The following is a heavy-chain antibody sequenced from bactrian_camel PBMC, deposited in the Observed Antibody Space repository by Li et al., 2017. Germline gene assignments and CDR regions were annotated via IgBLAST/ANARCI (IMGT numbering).Heavy chain of an antibody. CDR3: AADSSSVPWYSRWTSPPPVGWFGL. Sequence: DVQLVESGGDSVQAGGSLRLSCVASGYTYTEYCMSWWRQAPGKEREGVAAIDSDGNIAYADSVKGRFTISKDNFKNTLYLQMNNLRVGDTATYICAADSSSVPWYSRWTSPPPVGWFGLWGQGTQVTVS. V-gene: IGHV3S67*01. CDR2: IDSDGNI. D-gene: IGHD6*01. CDR1: GYTYTEYC. J-gene: IGHJ4*01.